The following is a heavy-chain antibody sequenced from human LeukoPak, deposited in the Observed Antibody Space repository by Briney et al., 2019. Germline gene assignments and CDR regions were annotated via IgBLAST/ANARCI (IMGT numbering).Heavy chain of an antibody. Sequence: GASVKVSCKASGYTFTSYDINWVRQATGQGLEWMGWMNPNSGNTGYAQKFQGRVTMTRNTSISTAYMELSSLRSEDTAVYYCATGGEMANPRGFDYWGQGTLVTVSS. J-gene: IGHJ4*02. CDR3: ATGGEMANPRGFDY. CDR1: GYTFTSYD. CDR2: MNPNSGNT. V-gene: IGHV1-8*01. D-gene: IGHD5-24*01.